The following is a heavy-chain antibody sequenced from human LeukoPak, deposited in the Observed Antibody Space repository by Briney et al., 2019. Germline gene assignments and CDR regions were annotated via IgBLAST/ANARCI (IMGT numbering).Heavy chain of an antibody. D-gene: IGHD1-26*01. V-gene: IGHV4-59*11. J-gene: IGHJ4*02. CDR3: ARTEAGAYDY. CDR2: IYYSGST. CDR1: GGSISSHY. Sequence: SETLSLTCTVSGGSISSHYWSWIRQPPGKGLEWIGYIYYSGSTNYNPSLKSRVTISVDTSKTQFSLKLSPVTAADTAVYYCARTEAGAYDYWGQGTLVTVSS.